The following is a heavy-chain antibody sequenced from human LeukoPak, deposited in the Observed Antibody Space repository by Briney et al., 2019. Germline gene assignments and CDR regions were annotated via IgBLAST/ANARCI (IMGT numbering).Heavy chain of an antibody. CDR1: GYSFTGYY. CDR3: ARGVVVVPTAISNY. V-gene: IGHV1-2*02. Sequence: GASVKVSCKASGYSFTGYYIHWVRQAPGQGLEWMGWINPNSGGTNYAQKFQGSVTMTRDTSISTAYMELSRLRSDDTAVYYCARGVVVVPTAISNYWGQGTLVTVSS. J-gene: IGHJ4*02. D-gene: IGHD2-2*01. CDR2: INPNSGGT.